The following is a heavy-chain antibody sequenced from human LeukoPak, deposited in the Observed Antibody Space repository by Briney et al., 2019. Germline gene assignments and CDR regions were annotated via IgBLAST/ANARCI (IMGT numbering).Heavy chain of an antibody. CDR1: GFTFSGYS. CDR3: AKEGFDY. V-gene: IGHV3-23*01. Sequence: GGSLRLSCTASGFTFSGYSMNWIRQAPGKGLEWVSTFTGGDGSAYYADSVKGRFTISRDNSKNTLYLQMNSLRAEDTALYYCAKEGFDYWGQGTLVTVSS. CDR2: FTGGDGSA. J-gene: IGHJ4*02.